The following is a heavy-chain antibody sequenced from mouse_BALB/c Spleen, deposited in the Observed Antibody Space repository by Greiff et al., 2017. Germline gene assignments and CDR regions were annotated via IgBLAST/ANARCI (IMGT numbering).Heavy chain of an antibody. D-gene: IGHD1-1*01. V-gene: IGHV5-17*02. CDR1: GFTFSSFG. J-gene: IGHJ2*01. CDR3: ARAIGGRDFDY. Sequence: EVQRVESGGGLVQPGGSRKLSCAASGFTFSSFGMHWVRQAPEKGLEWVAYISSGSSTIYYADTVKGRFTISRDNPKNTLFLQMTSLRSEDTAMYYCARAIGGRDFDYWGQGTTLTVSS. CDR2: ISSGSSTI.